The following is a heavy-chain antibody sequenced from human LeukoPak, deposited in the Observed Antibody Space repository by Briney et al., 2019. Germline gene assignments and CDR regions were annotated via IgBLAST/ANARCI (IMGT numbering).Heavy chain of an antibody. V-gene: IGHV4-39*07. CDR3: ARGSSGWSFDY. CDR2: IYYSGST. CDR1: GGSISSSSYY. J-gene: IGHJ4*02. Sequence: SETLSLTCTVSGGSISSSSYYWGWIRQPPGEGLEWIGSIYYSGSTYYNPSLKSRVTISVDTSKNQFSLKLSSVTAADTAVYYCARGSSGWSFDYWGQGTLVTVSS. D-gene: IGHD6-19*01.